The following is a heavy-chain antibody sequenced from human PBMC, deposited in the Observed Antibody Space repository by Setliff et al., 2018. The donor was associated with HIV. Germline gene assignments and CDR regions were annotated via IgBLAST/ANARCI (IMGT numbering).Heavy chain of an antibody. Sequence: ASVKVSCKTSGNTFARQSHDLHWVRQVPGQGLEWMGWINLVTGKTAYLQKFQGRVTITRDTSASTAYMEMSSLRSEDTAVYYCANGGSGGQFDYWGQGTLVTVSS. CDR2: INLVTGKT. V-gene: IGHV1-3*01. CDR3: ANGGSGGQFDY. CDR1: GNTFARQSHD. J-gene: IGHJ4*02. D-gene: IGHD3-16*01.